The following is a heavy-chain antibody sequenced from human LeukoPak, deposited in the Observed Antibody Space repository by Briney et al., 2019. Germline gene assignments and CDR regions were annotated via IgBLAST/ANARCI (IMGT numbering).Heavy chain of an antibody. CDR2: IYYSGST. CDR3: ARGRAGITIFGVVISGPMDV. J-gene: IGHJ6*03. V-gene: IGHV4-31*03. CDR1: GGSISSGGYY. Sequence: SSETLSLTCTVSGGSISSGGYYWSWIRQHPGKGLEWIGYIYYSGSTYYNPSLKSRVTISVDTSKNQFSLKLSSVTAADTAVYYCARGRAGITIFGVVISGPMDVWGKGTTVTVSS. D-gene: IGHD3-3*01.